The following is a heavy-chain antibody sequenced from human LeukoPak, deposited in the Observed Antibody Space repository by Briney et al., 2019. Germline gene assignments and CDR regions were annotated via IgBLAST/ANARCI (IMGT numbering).Heavy chain of an antibody. CDR1: GFTFSSYD. J-gene: IGHJ4*02. D-gene: IGHD3-16*01. Sequence: PGGSLRLSCAASGFTFSSYDMHWVRHATGKGLEWVSGIGTAGDTYYPGSVKGRFTISRDNSKNTLYLQMNSLRAEDTAVYYCARAPRVGGGIDYWGQGTLVTVSS. V-gene: IGHV3-13*01. CDR3: ARAPRVGGGIDY. CDR2: IGTAGDT.